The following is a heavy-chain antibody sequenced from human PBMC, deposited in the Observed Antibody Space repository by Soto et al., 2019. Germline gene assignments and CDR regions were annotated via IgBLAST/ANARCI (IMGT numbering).Heavy chain of an antibody. D-gene: IGHD4-17*01. Sequence: QVQLVEPGGGVVQPGRSLRLSCAASGFTFSSYGMHWVRQAPGKGLEWVAVISYDGSNKYYADSVKGRFTISRDNSKNTLYLQMNSLRAEDTAVYYCAKDWESDYGGAFDYWGQGNLVTVSS. CDR1: GFTFSSYG. V-gene: IGHV3-30*18. J-gene: IGHJ4*02. CDR2: ISYDGSNK. CDR3: AKDWESDYGGAFDY.